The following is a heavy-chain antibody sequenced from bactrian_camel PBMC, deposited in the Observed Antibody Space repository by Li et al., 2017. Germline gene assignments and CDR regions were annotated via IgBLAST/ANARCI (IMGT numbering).Heavy chain of an antibody. CDR2: VYTDDGRT. Sequence: HVQLVESGGGSVQPGGSLRLSCAASGHTDSTNCMAWFRQAPGKEREEVAGVYTDDGRTNYADSVKGRFTISKDNAKNTLYLEMNSLNPEDTAMYYCAAVSRTLTCRIQGDFLYWGQGTQVTVS. V-gene: IGHV3S54*01. J-gene: IGHJ6*01. CDR3: AAVSRTLTCRIQGDFLY. D-gene: IGHD3*01. CDR1: GHTDSTNC.